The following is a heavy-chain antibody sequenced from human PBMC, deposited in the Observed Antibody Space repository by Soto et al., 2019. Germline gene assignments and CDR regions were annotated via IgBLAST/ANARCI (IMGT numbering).Heavy chain of an antibody. D-gene: IGHD5-18*01. V-gene: IGHV4-59*01. CDR2: IYYSGST. CDR3: ARGDTYFDY. CDR1: GGSISSYY. J-gene: IGHJ4*02. Sequence: ETLSLTCTVSGGSISSYYWSWIRQPPRKGLEWIGYIYYSGSTNYNPSLKSRVTISVDTSKNQFSLKLTSVTAADTAVYYCARGDTYFDYWGQGTLVTVSS.